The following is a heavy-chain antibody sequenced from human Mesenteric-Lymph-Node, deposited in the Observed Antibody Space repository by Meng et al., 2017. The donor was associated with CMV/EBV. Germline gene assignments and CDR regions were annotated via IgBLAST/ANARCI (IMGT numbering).Heavy chain of an antibody. CDR1: GFTFSTYW. V-gene: IGHV3-74*01. J-gene: IGHJ4*02. Sequence: CAASGFTFSTYWMHWVRQAPGKGLVWVSRIHSDGSSTSYADSVKGRFTISRDNARNTLYLEMNSLRVEDTAVYFCARDVGDYVSGVDWGQGTLVTVSS. CDR2: IHSDGSST. D-gene: IGHD4-17*01. CDR3: ARDVGDYVSGVD.